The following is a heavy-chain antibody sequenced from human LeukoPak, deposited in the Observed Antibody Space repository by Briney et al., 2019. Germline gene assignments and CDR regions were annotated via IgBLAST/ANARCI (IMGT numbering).Heavy chain of an antibody. V-gene: IGHV3-74*01. J-gene: IGHJ6*03. CDR3: ARDPYSGSYSDYYYYYMDV. CDR2: INSDGSST. D-gene: IGHD1-26*01. Sequence: PGGSLRLSCAASGFTFSSYWMHWVRQAPGKGLVWVSRINSDGSSTSYADSVKGRFTISRDNAKNTLYSQLNSLRAEDTAVYYCARDPYSGSYSDYYYYYMDVWGKGTTVTVSS. CDR1: GFTFSSYW.